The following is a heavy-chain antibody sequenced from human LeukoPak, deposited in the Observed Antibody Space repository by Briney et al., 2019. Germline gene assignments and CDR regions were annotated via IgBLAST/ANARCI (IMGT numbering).Heavy chain of an antibody. CDR3: ARDLNYYDSSGYHQH. CDR1: GFTVSSNY. V-gene: IGHV3-53*01. Sequence: GGSLRLSCAASGFTVSSNYMSWVRQAPGKGLEWVSVIYSGGSTYYADSVKGRFTISRGNSKNTLYLQMNSLRAEDTAVYYCARDLNYYDSSGYHQHWGQGTLVTVSS. CDR2: IYSGGST. J-gene: IGHJ1*01. D-gene: IGHD3-22*01.